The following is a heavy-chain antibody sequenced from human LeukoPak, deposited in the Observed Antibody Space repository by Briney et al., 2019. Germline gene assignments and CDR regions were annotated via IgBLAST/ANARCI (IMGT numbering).Heavy chain of an antibody. J-gene: IGHJ4*02. CDR3: AKRAGGYGSGSREFHY. CDR2: ISGSGGST. Sequence: PGGSLRLSCAASGFTFSSYGMSWVRQAPGKGLEWVSAISGSGGSTYYADSVKGRFTISRDNSKNTLYLQMNSLRAEDTAVYYCAKRAGGYGSGSREFHYWGQGPLVSVSS. CDR1: GFTFSSYG. D-gene: IGHD3-10*01. V-gene: IGHV3-23*01.